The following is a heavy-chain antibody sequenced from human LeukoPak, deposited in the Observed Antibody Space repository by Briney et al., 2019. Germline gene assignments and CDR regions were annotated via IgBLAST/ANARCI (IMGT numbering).Heavy chain of an antibody. V-gene: IGHV3-43D*03. D-gene: IGHD5-12*01. CDR2: ISWDGGST. CDR3: AKDRYSGSDYYMDV. CDR1: GFTFEDYA. J-gene: IGHJ6*03. Sequence: PGGSLRLSCAASGFTFEDYAMHWVRQAPGKGLERVSLISWDGGSTYYAGSVKGRFTISRDNSKNSLYLQMNSLRAEDSALYYCAKDRYSGSDYYMDVWGKGTTVTVSS.